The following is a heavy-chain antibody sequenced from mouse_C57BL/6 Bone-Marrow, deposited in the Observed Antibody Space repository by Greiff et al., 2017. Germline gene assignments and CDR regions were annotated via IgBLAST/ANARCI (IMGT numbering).Heavy chain of an antibody. CDR3: ARRAYYGSSYGAMDY. CDR1: GYTFTSYG. V-gene: IGHV1-81*01. J-gene: IGHJ4*01. CDR2: IYPRSGNT. D-gene: IGHD1-1*01. Sequence: QVQLQQSGAELARPGASVKLSCKASGYTFTSYGISWVKQRPGQGLEWIGEIYPRSGNTYYNEKFKGKATLTADKSASTAYMELRSLTSEDSAVFFCARRAYYGSSYGAMDYWGQGTSVTVSA.